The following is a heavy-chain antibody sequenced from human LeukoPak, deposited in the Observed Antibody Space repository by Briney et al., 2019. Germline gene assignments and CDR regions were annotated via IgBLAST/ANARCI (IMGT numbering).Heavy chain of an antibody. D-gene: IGHD3-22*01. J-gene: IGHJ4*02. CDR3: ASSTNYYDSSGYYGPFDY. Sequence: SETPSLTCAVYGGSFSGYYWSWIRQPPGKGLEWIGEINHSGSTNYNPSLKSRVTISVDTSKNQFSLKLSSVTAADTAVYYCASSTNYYDSSGYYGPFDYWGQGTLVTVSS. CDR1: GGSFSGYY. CDR2: INHSGST. V-gene: IGHV4-34*01.